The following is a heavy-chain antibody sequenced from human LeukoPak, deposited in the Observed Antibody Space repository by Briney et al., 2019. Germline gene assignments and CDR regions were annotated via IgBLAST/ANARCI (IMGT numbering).Heavy chain of an antibody. Sequence: PSETLSLTCAVYGGSFSGYYWSWIRQPPGKGLEWIGEINHSGSTNYNPSLKSRVTISVDTSKNQFSLKLSSVTAADTAVYYCARDLHLRGYSLWGQGTLVTVSS. CDR2: INHSGST. D-gene: IGHD5-18*01. CDR3: ARDLHLRGYSL. CDR1: GGSFSGYY. V-gene: IGHV4-34*01. J-gene: IGHJ4*02.